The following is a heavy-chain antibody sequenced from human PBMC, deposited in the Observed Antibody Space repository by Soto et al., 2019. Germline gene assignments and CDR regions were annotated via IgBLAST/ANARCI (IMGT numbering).Heavy chain of an antibody. CDR3: ASYQQSYAFDI. J-gene: IGHJ3*02. V-gene: IGHV4-61*08. CDR2: IYYSGST. D-gene: IGHD2-2*01. CDR1: GGSISSGGNY. Sequence: SETLSLTCTVSGGSISSGGNYWNWIRQHAGKGLEWIGYIYYSGSTYYNPSLKSRVTISVDTSKNQFSLQLSSVTAADTAVYYCASYQQSYAFDIWGQGTMVTVSS.